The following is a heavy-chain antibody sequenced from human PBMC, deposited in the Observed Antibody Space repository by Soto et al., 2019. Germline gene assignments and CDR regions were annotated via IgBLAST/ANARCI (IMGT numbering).Heavy chain of an antibody. CDR1: GYTFTGYY. J-gene: IGHJ4*02. Sequence: ASVKVSCKASGYTFTGYYIHWVRQAPGQGLEWMGWINPNSGATNQAQKFQGRVTMARDTSISTAYMELSRLTSDDTAVYYCARDAVSTIGHCDYWGQGTLVTVSS. V-gene: IGHV1-2*02. CDR3: ARDAVSTIGHCDY. D-gene: IGHD5-12*01. CDR2: INPNSGAT.